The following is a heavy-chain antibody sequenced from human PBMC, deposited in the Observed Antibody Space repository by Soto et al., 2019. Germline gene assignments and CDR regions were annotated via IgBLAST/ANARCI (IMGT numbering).Heavy chain of an antibody. CDR3: ASDQYAVGGDF. J-gene: IGHJ4*02. CDR1: GYTFTDYG. D-gene: IGHD1-26*01. CDR2: SNTYNAKT. V-gene: IGHV1-18*01. Sequence: QVQLVQSGAEVRKPGASVKVSCKASGYTFTDYGVSWVRQAPGQGLEWMGWSNTYNAKTNYAPKVQARVTMTTDTSTTTAYMERKSLKSYDTAVYYFASDQYAVGGDFWRQGTQVTVSS.